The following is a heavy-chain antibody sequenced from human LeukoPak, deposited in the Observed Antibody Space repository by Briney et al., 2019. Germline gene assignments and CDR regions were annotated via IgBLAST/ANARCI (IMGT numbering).Heavy chain of an antibody. J-gene: IGHJ4*02. CDR3: ARDQDYVPDY. CDR1: GYTFTSYD. Sequence: ASVKVSCKASGYTFTSYDINWVRQATGQGLEWMGWINPNSGGTNYAQKFQGRVTMTRDTSISTAYMELSRLRSDDTAVYYCARDQDYVPDYWGQGTLVTVSS. CDR2: INPNSGGT. V-gene: IGHV1-2*02. D-gene: IGHD4-17*01.